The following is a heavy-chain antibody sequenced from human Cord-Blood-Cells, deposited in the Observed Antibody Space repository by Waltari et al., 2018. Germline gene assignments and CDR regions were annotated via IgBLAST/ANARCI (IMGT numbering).Heavy chain of an antibody. CDR3: ARRRSSSSWYFDL. J-gene: IGHJ2*01. Sequence: QLQLQESGPGLVKPSETLSLTCPVSGGSISSSSYYWGWIRQPPGKGLEWIGSIYYSGSTYYNPSLKSRVTISVDTSKNQFSLKLSSVTAADTAVYYCARRRSSSSWYFDLWGRGTLVTVSS. CDR2: IYYSGST. CDR1: GGSISSSSYY. D-gene: IGHD6-6*01. V-gene: IGHV4-39*01.